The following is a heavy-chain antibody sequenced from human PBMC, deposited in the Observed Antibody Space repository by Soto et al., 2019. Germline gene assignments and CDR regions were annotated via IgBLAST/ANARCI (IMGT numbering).Heavy chain of an antibody. CDR1: GGSISSYY. Sequence: QVQMQESGPGLVKPSETLSLTCTVSGGSISSYYWSWIRQPPGKGLEWIGYIYYTGSTNYNPSLKRRLTISVDPSKNQFSLKVSSVTAADTAVYYCARHSDSYGSGDFDYWGQGTLVTVSS. J-gene: IGHJ4*02. CDR3: ARHSDSYGSGDFDY. D-gene: IGHD5-18*01. V-gene: IGHV4-59*08. CDR2: IYYTGST.